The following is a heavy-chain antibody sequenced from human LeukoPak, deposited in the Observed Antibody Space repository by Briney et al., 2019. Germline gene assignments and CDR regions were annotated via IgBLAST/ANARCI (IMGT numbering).Heavy chain of an antibody. V-gene: IGHV3-23*01. CDR2: ISGSGGST. CDR1: GFTFSSYA. D-gene: IGHD2-15*01. CDR3: AKVGGSFRGDYYYGMDV. Sequence: GGSLRLSCAASGFTFSSYAMSWVRQAPGKGLEWVSAISGSGGSTYYADSVKGRFTISRDNSKNTLYLQMNSLRAEDTAVYYCAKVGGSFRGDYYYGMDVWGQGTTVTASS. J-gene: IGHJ6*02.